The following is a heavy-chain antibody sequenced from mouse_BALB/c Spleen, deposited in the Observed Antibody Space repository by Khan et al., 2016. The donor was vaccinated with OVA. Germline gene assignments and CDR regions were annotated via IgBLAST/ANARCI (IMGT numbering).Heavy chain of an antibody. V-gene: IGHV5-12*01. Sequence: EVELVESGGGLVPPGGSLKITCAASGFTFSDFYMCWVRQTPEKRLEWVAYITSGGGGTYYPDTVNGRFTIYSDNAKHTLYLPMSRLKSEATAIYYGARRGDVESWLTYWGHGTLVTVAA. J-gene: IGHJ3*01. CDR1: GFTFSDFY. CDR3: ARRGDVESWLTY. CDR2: ITSGGGGT.